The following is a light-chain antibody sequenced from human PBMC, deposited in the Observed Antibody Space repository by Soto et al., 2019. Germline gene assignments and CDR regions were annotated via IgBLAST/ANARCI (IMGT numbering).Light chain of an antibody. J-gene: IGLJ1*01. CDR2: EVS. Sequence: QSALTQPASVSGSPGQSITISCTGYIHYDFVSWYQQHPATAPKLVIYEVSNRPSGTSDRFSGSKSGHTASLTISGLQTEDEAAYYCGSYTSSSNYVFGTGTKVTVL. V-gene: IGLV2-14*01. CDR1: IHYDF. CDR3: GSYTSSSNYV.